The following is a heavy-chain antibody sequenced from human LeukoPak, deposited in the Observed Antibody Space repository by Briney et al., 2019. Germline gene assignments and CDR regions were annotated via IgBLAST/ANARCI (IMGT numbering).Heavy chain of an antibody. J-gene: IGHJ4*02. Sequence: SETLSLTCTVSGGSISSYYWSWIRQPPGKGLEWIGYIYYSGSTSYNPSLKSRVTISVDTSKNQFSLKVSSVTAADTAVYYCARDSGPAATIDYWGQGTLVTVSS. CDR3: ARDSGPAATIDY. CDR2: IYYSGST. CDR1: GGSISSYY. V-gene: IGHV4-59*01. D-gene: IGHD1-1*01.